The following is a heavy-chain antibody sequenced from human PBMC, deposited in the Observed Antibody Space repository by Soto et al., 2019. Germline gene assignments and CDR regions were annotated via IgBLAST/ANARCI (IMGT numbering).Heavy chain of an antibody. J-gene: IGHJ5*02. V-gene: IGHV4-59*01. Sequence: PSETLSLTCTVAGGSISSSYWSWIRQPPGKGLEWIGYIYDSGSTYYNSSLKSRVTMSVDTSKNQFSLKLSSVTAADTAVYYCARDIGPMKAYTNSRPGPWGQGTVVTVSS. CDR3: ARDIGPMKAYTNSRPGP. CDR1: GGSISSSY. CDR2: IYDSGST. D-gene: IGHD2-2*02.